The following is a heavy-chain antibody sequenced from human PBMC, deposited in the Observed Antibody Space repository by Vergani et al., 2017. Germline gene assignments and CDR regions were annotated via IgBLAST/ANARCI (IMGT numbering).Heavy chain of an antibody. D-gene: IGHD2-2*01. CDR2: ISGSGGST. J-gene: IGHJ4*02. CDR3: AKGRYCSSTSCSNNFDY. Sequence: EVQLLESGGGLVQPGGSLRLSCAASGFTFSSYAMSWVRQAPGKGREWVSAISGSGGSTYYADSVKGRFTISRDNSKNTLYLQMNSLRAEDTAVYYCAKGRYCSSTSCSNNFDYWGQGTLVTVSS. V-gene: IGHV3-23*01. CDR1: GFTFSSYA.